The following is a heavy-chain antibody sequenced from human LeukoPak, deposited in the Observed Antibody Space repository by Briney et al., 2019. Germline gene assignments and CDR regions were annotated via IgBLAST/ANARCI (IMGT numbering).Heavy chain of an antibody. V-gene: IGHV1-69*01. CDR1: GGTFSSYA. J-gene: IGHJ4*02. CDR2: IIPIFGTA. D-gene: IGHD3-9*01. Sequence: SVRVSCKASGGTFSSYAISWVRQAPGQGLEWMGGIIPIFGTANYAQKFQGRVTITADESTSTAYMELSSLRSEDTAVYYCASGDYDILTGYLDYWGQGTLVTVSS. CDR3: ASGDYDILTGYLDY.